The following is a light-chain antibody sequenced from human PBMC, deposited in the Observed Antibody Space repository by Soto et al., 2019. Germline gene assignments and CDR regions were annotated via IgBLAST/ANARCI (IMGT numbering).Light chain of an antibody. CDR1: HSVSGG. V-gene: IGKV3-15*01. CDR3: QQNNNSSYP. J-gene: IGKJ2*01. Sequence: EIVMTQSPATLSVSPGERATLSCRASHSVSGGLAWYQQKPGQAPRLLIYRASIRVTGIPARFSGSGSGTEFTLTISSLQSEEFAVYYCQQNNNSSYPFGQGTKLEIK. CDR2: RAS.